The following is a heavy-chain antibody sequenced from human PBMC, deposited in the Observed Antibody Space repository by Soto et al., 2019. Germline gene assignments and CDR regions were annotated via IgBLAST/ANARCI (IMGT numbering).Heavy chain of an antibody. CDR1: GYTFTGYY. J-gene: IGHJ4*02. Sequence: ASVKVSCKASGYTFTGYYMHWVRQAPGQGLEWMGWINPNSGGTNYAQKFQGWVTMTRYTSISTAYMELSRLSSDDTAVYYCATSRDATSGGLDYWGQGTLVTVSS. D-gene: IGHD2-15*01. V-gene: IGHV1-2*04. CDR3: ATSRDATSGGLDY. CDR2: INPNSGGT.